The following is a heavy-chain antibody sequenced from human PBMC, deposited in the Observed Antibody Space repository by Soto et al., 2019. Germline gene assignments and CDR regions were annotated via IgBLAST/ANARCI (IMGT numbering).Heavy chain of an antibody. CDR1: GYTFTSYG. CDR3: ARGYYDSSGYYWRYFDY. J-gene: IGHJ4*02. CDR2: ISAYNGNT. V-gene: IGHV1-18*04. D-gene: IGHD3-22*01. Sequence: ASVKVSCKASGYTFTSYGISWVRQAPGQGLEWMGWISAYNGNTNYAQRLQGRVTMTTDTSTSTAYMELRSLRSDDTAVYYCARGYYDSSGYYWRYFDYWGQGTLVTVSS.